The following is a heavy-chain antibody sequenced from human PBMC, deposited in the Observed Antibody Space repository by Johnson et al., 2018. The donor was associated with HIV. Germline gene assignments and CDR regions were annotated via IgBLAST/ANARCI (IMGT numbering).Heavy chain of an antibody. CDR3: ASAKSGSFDAFDI. V-gene: IGHV3-7*01. Sequence: VQLVESGGGLVQPGGSLRLYCAASGFTFSSYWMSWVRQAPGKGLEWVANIKQEGSEKYYVDSVKGRFTISRDNAKNTLYLQMNSLRAEDTAVYYCASAKSGSFDAFDIWGQGTMVTVSS. D-gene: IGHD1-26*01. CDR2: IKQEGSEK. CDR1: GFTFSSYW. J-gene: IGHJ3*02.